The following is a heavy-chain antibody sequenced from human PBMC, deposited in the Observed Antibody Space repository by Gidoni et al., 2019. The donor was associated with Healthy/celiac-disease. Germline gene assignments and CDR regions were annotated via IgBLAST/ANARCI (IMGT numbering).Heavy chain of an antibody. CDR2: IYYSGST. Sequence: QVQLQESGPGLGKPSQTLSLTCTVSGGSMSSGGYYWSWIRQQPGKALEWFGYIYYSGSTYCNPSLTSLVTISVDTSKNQFSLKLSSVTAADTAVYYCARATTVVTGGCYFDLWGRGTLVTVSS. J-gene: IGHJ2*01. CDR3: ARATTVVTGGCYFDL. CDR1: GGSMSSGGYY. V-gene: IGHV4-31*01. D-gene: IGHD4-17*01.